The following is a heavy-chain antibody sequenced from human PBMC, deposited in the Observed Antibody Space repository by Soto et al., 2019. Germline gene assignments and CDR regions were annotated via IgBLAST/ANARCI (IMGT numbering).Heavy chain of an antibody. CDR2: IIPIFGTA. J-gene: IGHJ6*02. CDR3: ARRGLASPRNYYYYGMDV. CDR1: GGTFSSYA. V-gene: IGHV1-69*06. D-gene: IGHD3-10*01. Sequence: SVKVSCKASGGTFSSYAISCVRQAPGRGLEWMGGIIPIFGTANYAQKFQGRVTITADKSTSTAYMEPSSLRSEDTAVYYCARRGLASPRNYYYYGMDVWGQGTTVTVSS.